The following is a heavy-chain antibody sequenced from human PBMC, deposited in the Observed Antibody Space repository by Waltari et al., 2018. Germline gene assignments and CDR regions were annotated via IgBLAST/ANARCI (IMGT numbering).Heavy chain of an antibody. D-gene: IGHD2-2*01. CDR1: GYSISSGYY. Sequence: QVQLQESGPGLVKPSETLSLTCAVSGYSISSGYYWGWIRQPPGKGLEWIGSIYHSGSTYYNPSLKSRVTISVDTSKNQFSLKLSSVTAADTAVYYCARGSRSSTSCYEYWGLGTLVTVSS. CDR3: ARGSRSSTSCYEY. CDR2: IYHSGST. J-gene: IGHJ4*02. V-gene: IGHV4-38-2*01.